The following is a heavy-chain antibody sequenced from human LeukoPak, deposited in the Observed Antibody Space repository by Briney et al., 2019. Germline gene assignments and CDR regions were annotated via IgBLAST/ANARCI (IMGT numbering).Heavy chain of an antibody. V-gene: IGHV3-30*04. CDR3: ARGDCSSTSCPIDY. Sequence: PGRSLRLSCAASGFTFSSYAMHWVRQAPGKGLEWVAVISYDGSNKYYADSVKGRSTISRDNSKNTLYLQMNSLRAEDTAVYYCARGDCSSTSCPIDYWGQGTLVTVSS. J-gene: IGHJ4*02. D-gene: IGHD2-2*01. CDR1: GFTFSSYA. CDR2: ISYDGSNK.